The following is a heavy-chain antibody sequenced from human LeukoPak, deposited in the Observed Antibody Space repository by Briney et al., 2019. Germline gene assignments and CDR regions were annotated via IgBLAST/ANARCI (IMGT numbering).Heavy chain of an antibody. D-gene: IGHD1-26*01. J-gene: IGHJ4*02. CDR3: ARDLGGYYDTGLEY. CDR2: IYYSGNT. Sequence: SETLSLTCTVSGGSISSSSYSWDWIRQPPGKGLQWIGSIYYSGNTYYNPSLKSRVTISVDTSKNQFSLKLSSVTAADTAVYYCARDLGGYYDTGLEYWGQGTLVTVS. CDR1: GGSISSSSYS. V-gene: IGHV4-39*07.